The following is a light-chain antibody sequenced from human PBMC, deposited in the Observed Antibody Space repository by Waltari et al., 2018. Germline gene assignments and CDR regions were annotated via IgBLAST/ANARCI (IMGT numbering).Light chain of an antibody. CDR2: GAS. CDR1: QSVSRT. V-gene: IGKV3-20*01. J-gene: IGKJ1*01. Sequence: EIVLTQSPGTISLSPGERATLSCRASQSVSRTLAWYQQKPGQAPRLLIYGASTRATGIPERFSGGGSGTDFSLTINRLEPEDFAVYYCQHYVRLPATFGQGTKVEIK. CDR3: QHYVRLPAT.